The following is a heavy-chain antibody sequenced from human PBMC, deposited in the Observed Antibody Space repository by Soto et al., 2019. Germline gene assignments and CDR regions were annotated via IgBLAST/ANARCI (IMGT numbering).Heavy chain of an antibody. Sequence: QVQLAESGGGVVQPGRSLRLSCATSGFVSNDYDIHWVRQAPGKGLAWLASISYDGTKKFYAESVKGRFTISRDNSKNTLSLQLNSLGAEDTAVYYCSRGINGGLEAWGPGTLVTVSS. CDR1: GFVSNDYD. V-gene: IGHV3-30*03. J-gene: IGHJ5*02. CDR2: ISYDGTKK. D-gene: IGHD1-1*01. CDR3: SRGINGGLEA.